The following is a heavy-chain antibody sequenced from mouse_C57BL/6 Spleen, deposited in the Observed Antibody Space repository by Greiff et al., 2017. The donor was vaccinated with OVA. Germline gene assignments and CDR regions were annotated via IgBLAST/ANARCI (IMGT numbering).Heavy chain of an antibody. D-gene: IGHD2-5*01. CDR1: GYTFTDYN. J-gene: IGHJ3*01. Sequence: VQLQQSGPELVKPGASVKMSCKASGYTFTDYNMHWVKQSHGKSLEWIGYINPNNGGTSYNQKFKGKATLTVNKSSSTAYMELRSLTSEDSAVYYCARSSYYSNYGAWFAYWGQGTLVTVSA. V-gene: IGHV1-22*01. CDR3: ARSSYYSNYGAWFAY. CDR2: INPNNGGT.